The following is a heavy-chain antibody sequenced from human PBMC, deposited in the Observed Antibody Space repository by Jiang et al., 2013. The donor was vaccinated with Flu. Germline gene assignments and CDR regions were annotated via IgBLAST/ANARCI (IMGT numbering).Heavy chain of an antibody. V-gene: IGHV4-4*07. CDR3: AREGYSGPDHYYYDLDV. Sequence: GLVKPSETLSLTCTVSGGSLSNFYWSWIRQPAGKGLEWIGRVYTSGETNYNPSLKSRLTMSIDMSKNQFSLRLNSVSAADTAVYYCAREGYSGPDHYYYDLDVWGQGTTVTVSS. CDR1: GGSLSNFY. D-gene: IGHD5-12*01. J-gene: IGHJ6*02. CDR2: VYTSGET.